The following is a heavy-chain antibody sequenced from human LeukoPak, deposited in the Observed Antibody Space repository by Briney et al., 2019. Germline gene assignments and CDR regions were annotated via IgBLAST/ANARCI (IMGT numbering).Heavy chain of an antibody. CDR2: IIPIFGTA. CDR3: ARGPEMATITPYYFDY. CDR1: GGTFSSYA. Sequence: SVKVSCKASGGTFSSYAISWVRQAPGQGLEWMGGIIPIFGTANYAQKFQGRVTITADESTSTAYMELSSLRSEDTAVYYCARGPEMATITPYYFDYWGQGTLVTVSS. V-gene: IGHV1-69*13. D-gene: IGHD5-24*01. J-gene: IGHJ4*02.